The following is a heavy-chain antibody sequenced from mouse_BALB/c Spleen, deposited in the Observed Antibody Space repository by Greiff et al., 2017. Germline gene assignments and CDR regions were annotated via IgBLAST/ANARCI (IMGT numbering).Heavy chain of an antibody. CDR2: ISYSGST. CDR3: ARSTYYGNYVDWYFDV. CDR1: GYSITSDYA. D-gene: IGHD2-10*01. V-gene: IGHV3-2*02. J-gene: IGHJ1*01. Sequence: EVKLVESGPGLVKPSQSLSLTCTVTGYSITSDYAWNWIRQFPGNKLEWMGYISYSGSTSYNPSLKSRISITRDTSKNQFFLQLNSVTTEDTATYYCARSTYYGNYVDWYFDVWGAGTTVTVSS.